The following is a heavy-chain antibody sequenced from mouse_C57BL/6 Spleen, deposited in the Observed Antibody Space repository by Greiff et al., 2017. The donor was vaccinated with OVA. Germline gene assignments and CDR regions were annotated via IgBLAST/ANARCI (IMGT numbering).Heavy chain of an antibody. J-gene: IGHJ4*01. Sequence: QVQLQQSGPELVKPGASVKISCKASGYAFSSSWMNWVKQRPGKGLEWIGRIYPGDGDTNYNGKFKGKATLTADKSSSTAYMQLSSLTSEDSAVYVCARNLFYYGSSLYYAMDYWGQGTSVTVSS. V-gene: IGHV1-82*01. CDR2: IYPGDGDT. CDR3: ARNLFYYGSSLYYAMDY. D-gene: IGHD1-1*01. CDR1: GYAFSSSW.